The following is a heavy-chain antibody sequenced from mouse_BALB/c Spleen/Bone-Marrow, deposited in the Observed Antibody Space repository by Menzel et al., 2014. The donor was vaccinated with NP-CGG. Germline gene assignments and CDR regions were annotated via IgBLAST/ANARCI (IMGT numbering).Heavy chain of an antibody. V-gene: IGHV4-1*02. CDR3: ARLGYYGISDY. J-gene: IGHJ2*01. CDR1: GFDFSRYW. Sequence: VQLQQSGGGLVQPGGSLKLSCAASGFDFSRYWMSWVRQAPGKGLEWIGEINPDSSTINYTPSLKDKFIISRDNAKNTLYLQVSKVRSEDTALYYCARLGYYGISDYWGQGTTLTVSS. D-gene: IGHD1-1*01. CDR2: INPDSSTI.